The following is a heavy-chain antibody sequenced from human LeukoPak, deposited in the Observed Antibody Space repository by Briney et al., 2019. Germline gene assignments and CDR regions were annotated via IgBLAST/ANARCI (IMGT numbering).Heavy chain of an antibody. J-gene: IGHJ6*03. D-gene: IGHD3-22*01. V-gene: IGHV1-58*02. CDR1: GFTFTSSA. CDR3: AAGPAEHYYDSSGYYKNYYYYMDV. CDR2: IVVGSGNT. Sequence: EASVKFSCKASGFTFTSSAMQWVRQARGQRLEWMGWIVVGSGNTNYAQKFQERVTITRDMSTSTAYMELSSLRSEDTAVYYCAAGPAEHYYDSSGYYKNYYYYMDVWGKGTTVTVSS.